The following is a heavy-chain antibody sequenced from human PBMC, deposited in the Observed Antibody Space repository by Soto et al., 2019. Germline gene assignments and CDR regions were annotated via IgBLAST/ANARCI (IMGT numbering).Heavy chain of an antibody. Sequence: PGESLKISCKGSGYSFTSYWISWVRQMPGKGLEWMGRIDPSDSYTNYSPSFQGHVTISADKSISTAYLQWSSLKASDTAMYYCGRLQAAAGDNDLTFDYWGQGALVTVSS. V-gene: IGHV5-10-1*01. CDR3: GRLQAAAGDNDLTFDY. CDR2: IDPSDSYT. CDR1: GYSFTSYW. J-gene: IGHJ4*02. D-gene: IGHD6-13*01.